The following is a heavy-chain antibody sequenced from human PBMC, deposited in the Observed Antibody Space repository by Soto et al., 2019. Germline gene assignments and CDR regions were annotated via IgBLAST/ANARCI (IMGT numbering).Heavy chain of an antibody. D-gene: IGHD3-22*01. J-gene: IGHJ6*02. Sequence: LRLSCAASVFTVGSYSMNWLRQAPGKGQEWVSYISSSISTISYADSVKGRFTISRDNAKNSLYLQMNSLRDEDTAVYYCARLSSRGGDASLLLRTDYHYGMDVWAQGTTVPVSS. V-gene: IGHV3-48*02. CDR3: ARLSSRGGDASLLLRTDYHYGMDV. CDR1: VFTVGSYS. CDR2: ISSSISTI.